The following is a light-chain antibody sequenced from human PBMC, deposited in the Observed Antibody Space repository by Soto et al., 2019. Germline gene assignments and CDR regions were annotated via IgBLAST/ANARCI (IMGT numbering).Light chain of an antibody. CDR3: QQYGSSPWT. CDR2: QAS. Sequence: DIQMTQSPSTLSASVGDRVTITWMDIQRINIWLAWYQQKPGKAPQHLIYQASTLQSGVPSRFSGSGSGTEFTLTISSLQPDDFATYYCQQYGSSPWTFGQGTKVDIK. CDR1: QRINIW. J-gene: IGKJ1*01. V-gene: IGKV1-5*03.